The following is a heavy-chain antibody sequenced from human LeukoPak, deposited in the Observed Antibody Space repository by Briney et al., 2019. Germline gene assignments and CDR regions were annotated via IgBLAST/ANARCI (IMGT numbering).Heavy chain of an antibody. J-gene: IGHJ4*02. CDR2: INPNSGGT. V-gene: IGHV1-2*02. Sequence: ASVKVSCKASGCTFTGYYMYWVQQAPGQGLEWMGWINPNSGGTNYAQKLQGRVTMTRDTSISTAYMELSRLRSDDTAVYYCASWDGYYDSSGPYYFDYWGQETLVTVSS. CDR1: GCTFTGYY. D-gene: IGHD3-22*01. CDR3: ASWDGYYDSSGPYYFDY.